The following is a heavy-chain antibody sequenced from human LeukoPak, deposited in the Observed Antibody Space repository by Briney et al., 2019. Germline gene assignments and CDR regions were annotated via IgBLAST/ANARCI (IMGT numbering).Heavy chain of an antibody. CDR2: IRYDGSNK. V-gene: IGHV3-30*02. J-gene: IGHJ3*02. CDR3: ANPGGVYSSSSNDAFDI. CDR1: GFPFSSYG. Sequence: PGGSLRLSCAASGFPFSSYGMHWVRQAPGKGLEWVAFIRYDGSNKYYADSVKGRFTISRDNSKNTLYLQMNSLRAEDTAVYYCANPGGVYSSSSNDAFDIWGQGTMVTVSS. D-gene: IGHD6-6*01.